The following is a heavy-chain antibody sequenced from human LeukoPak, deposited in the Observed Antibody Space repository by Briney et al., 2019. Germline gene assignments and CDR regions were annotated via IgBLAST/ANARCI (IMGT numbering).Heavy chain of an antibody. D-gene: IGHD6-6*01. CDR3: ARGGDSSIAAQRPAYYYYMDV. CDR2: INHSGST. Sequence: SETLSLTCAVYGGSFSGYYWSWIRQPPGKGLEWIGEINHSGSTNYNPSLKSRVTISVDTSKNQFSLRLSSVTAADTAVYYCARGGDSSIAAQRPAYYYYMDVWGKGTTVTVSS. V-gene: IGHV4-34*01. CDR1: GGSFSGYY. J-gene: IGHJ6*03.